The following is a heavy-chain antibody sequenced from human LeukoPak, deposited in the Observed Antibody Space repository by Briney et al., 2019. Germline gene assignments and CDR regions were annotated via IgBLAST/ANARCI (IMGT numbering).Heavy chain of an antibody. J-gene: IGHJ5*02. CDR2: IIPIFGTA. Sequence: SVKVSCKASGGTFSSYAISWVRQAPGQGLEWMGGIIPIFGTANYARKFQGRVTITTDESTSTAYMELSSLRSEDTAVYYCARANPGCSSTSCDYNWFDPWGQGTLVTVSS. D-gene: IGHD2-2*01. V-gene: IGHV1-69*05. CDR3: ARANPGCSSTSCDYNWFDP. CDR1: GGTFSSYA.